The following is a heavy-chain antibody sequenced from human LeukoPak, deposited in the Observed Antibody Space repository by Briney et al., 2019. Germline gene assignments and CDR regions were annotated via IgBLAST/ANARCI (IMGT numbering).Heavy chain of an antibody. D-gene: IGHD2/OR15-2a*01. CDR3: ARDNRGDY. V-gene: IGHV1-69*04. J-gene: IGHJ4*02. CDR2: IIPILGIA. CDR1: GGTLSSYA. Sequence: GGSVKVSRKASGGTLSSYAISWVRPAPGQGLEWMGRIIPILGIANYAQKFQGRVTITADKSTSTAYMELSSLRSEDTAVYYCARDNRGDYWGQGTLVTVSS.